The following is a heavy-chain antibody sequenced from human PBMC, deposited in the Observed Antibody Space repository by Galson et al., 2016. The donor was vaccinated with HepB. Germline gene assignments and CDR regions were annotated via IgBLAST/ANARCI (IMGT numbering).Heavy chain of an antibody. CDR1: GDSISIRGYY. J-gene: IGHJ4*02. D-gene: IGHD1-14*01. CDR3: ARRTLQPSFDY. CDR2: IYYSGNT. Sequence: LSLTCTVSGDSISIRGYYWAWIRQPPGKGLEWIGSIYYSGNTYNNPSLKTRVSMSVDTSKNHFSLELSSVTAADTAVYSCARRTLQPSFDYWGQGTPVSVSS. V-gene: IGHV4-39*02.